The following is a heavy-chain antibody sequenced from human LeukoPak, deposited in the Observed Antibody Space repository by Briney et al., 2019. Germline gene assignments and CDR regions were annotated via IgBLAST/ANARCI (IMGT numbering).Heavy chain of an antibody. CDR2: ISYDGSNK. J-gene: IGHJ4*02. CDR1: GFTFSSYA. V-gene: IGHV3-30-3*01. D-gene: IGHD3-22*01. CDR3: ARDEGRDYYDSSGYPLGYFDY. Sequence: GGSLRLSCAASGFTFSSYAMHWVRQAPGKGLEWVAGISYDGSNKYYADSVKGRFTISRDNSKNTLYLQMNSLRAEDTAVYYCARDEGRDYYDSSGYPLGYFDYWGQGTLVTVSS.